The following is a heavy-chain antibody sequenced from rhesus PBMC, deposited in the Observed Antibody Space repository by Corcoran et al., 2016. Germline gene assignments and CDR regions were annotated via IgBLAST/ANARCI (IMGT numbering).Heavy chain of an antibody. Sequence: QVQLQESGPGLVKPSETLSLTCAVSGDSFRSSWWTWIRTPPGKGLEWIGEIKGNRGRTNDSTSLKSRSTISKDASKDQCSLKLSSVTAADTAVDYWARVICTGSGCYADYWGQGVLVTVS. D-gene: IGHD2-21*01. V-gene: IGHV4-80*01. CDR2: IKGNRGRT. CDR3: ARVICTGSGCYADY. J-gene: IGHJ4*01. CDR1: GDSFRSSW.